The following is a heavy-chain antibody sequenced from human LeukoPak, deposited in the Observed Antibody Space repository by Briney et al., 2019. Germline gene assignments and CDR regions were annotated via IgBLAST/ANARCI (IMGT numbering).Heavy chain of an antibody. CDR3: AKDRDYGDRRDFDY. D-gene: IGHD4-17*01. J-gene: IGHJ4*02. CDR2: ISYDGSNK. Sequence: PGGSLRLSCAASGFTFSSYGMHWVHQAPGKGLEWVAVISYDGSNKYYADSVKGRFTISRDNSKNTLYLQMNSLRAEDTAVYYCAKDRDYGDRRDFDYWGQGTLVTVSS. CDR1: GFTFSSYG. V-gene: IGHV3-30*18.